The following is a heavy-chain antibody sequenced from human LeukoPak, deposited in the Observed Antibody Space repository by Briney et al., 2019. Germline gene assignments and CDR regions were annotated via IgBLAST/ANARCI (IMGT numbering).Heavy chain of an antibody. CDR2: ISYSGST. CDR1: GGSMSGYY. CDR3: ARVRRTTSRTLFDY. J-gene: IGHJ4*02. D-gene: IGHD4-17*01. Sequence: PSETLSLTCTVSGGSMSGYYWSWIRQPPGKGPEWIGYISYSGSTDYIPSLKSRVTISVETSKNQFSLKLNSVTAADTAVYYCARVRRTTSRTLFDYWGQGTLVAVSS. V-gene: IGHV4-59*01.